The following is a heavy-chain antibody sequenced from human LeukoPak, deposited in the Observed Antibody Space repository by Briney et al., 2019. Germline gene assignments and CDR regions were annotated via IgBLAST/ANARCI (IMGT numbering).Heavy chain of an antibody. CDR1: GFTLSSYA. D-gene: IGHD5-18*01. Sequence: TGGSLRLSCAASGFTLSSYAMSWVRQAPGKGLEWVSAISGSGGSTYYADSVKGRFTISRDNSKNTLYLQMNSLRAEDTAVYYCAKGGYSYGHSDYWGQGTLVTVSS. CDR3: AKGGYSYGHSDY. J-gene: IGHJ4*02. CDR2: ISGSGGST. V-gene: IGHV3-23*01.